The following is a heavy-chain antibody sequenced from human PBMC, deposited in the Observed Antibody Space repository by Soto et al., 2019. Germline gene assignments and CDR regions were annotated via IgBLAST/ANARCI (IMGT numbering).Heavy chain of an antibody. CDR3: ARDIEPPGLFFDY. D-gene: IGHD6-13*01. J-gene: IGHJ4*02. CDR1: VYTITVLS. CDR2: INAYNGNT. Sequence: VSVNLSCKVSVYTITVLSMHLVRQAPGKGLEWMGWINAYNGNTNYAQKFQGRVTITTDTSTSTAYMELRSLRSDDTAVYYCARDIEPPGLFFDYWGQGTLVTVSS. V-gene: IGHV1-18*01.